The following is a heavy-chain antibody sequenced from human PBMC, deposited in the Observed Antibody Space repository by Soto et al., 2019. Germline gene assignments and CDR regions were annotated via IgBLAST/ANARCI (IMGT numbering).Heavy chain of an antibody. CDR1: GGSISSGDYY. D-gene: IGHD1-7*01. V-gene: IGHV4-30-4*01. CDR3: ARWDWNYRRQNLSEYDY. J-gene: IGHJ4*02. CDR2: IYYSGST. Sequence: QVQLQESGPGLVKPSQTLSLTCTVSGGSISSGDYYWSWIRQPPGKGLEWIGYIYYSGSTYYNPSLKSRVTISVDTSKNQFSLKLSSVTAADTAVYYCARWDWNYRRQNLSEYDYWGQGTLVTVSS.